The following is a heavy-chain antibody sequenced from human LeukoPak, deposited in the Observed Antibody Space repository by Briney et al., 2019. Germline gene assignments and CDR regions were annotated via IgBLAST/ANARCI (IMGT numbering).Heavy chain of an antibody. V-gene: IGHV4-34*01. CDR2: INHSGST. J-gene: IGHJ5*02. CDR3: ARGGRYYVWGSYRSWFDP. Sequence: SETLSLTFAVYGGSFSGYYWSWIRQPPGKGLEWIGEINHSGSTNYNPSLKSRVTISVDTSKNQFSLKLSSVTAADAAVYYCARGGRYYVWGSYRSWFDPWGQGTLVTVSS. CDR1: GGSFSGYY. D-gene: IGHD3-16*02.